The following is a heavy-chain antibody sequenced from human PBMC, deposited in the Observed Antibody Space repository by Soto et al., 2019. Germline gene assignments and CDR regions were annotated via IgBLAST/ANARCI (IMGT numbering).Heavy chain of an antibody. CDR3: ARGSSYRDYVENWFDT. J-gene: IGHJ5*02. Sequence: GGSLRLSCAVSGFTFSDYYMSWIRQAPGKGLEWVSYISSSGSTKYYADSVKGRFTISRDNAKNSLYLQMNSLRADDTALYYCARGSSYRDYVENWFDTWGQGTLVTVSS. CDR2: ISSSGSTK. CDR1: GFTFSDYY. V-gene: IGHV3-11*01. D-gene: IGHD3-16*02.